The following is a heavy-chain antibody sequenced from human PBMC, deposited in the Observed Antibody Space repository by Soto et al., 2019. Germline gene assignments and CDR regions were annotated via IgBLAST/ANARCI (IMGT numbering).Heavy chain of an antibody. Sequence: VGSLRLYCAASVFTVSTKHVSWVRQAPGKGLEWVSLIQSGGSTYYAGSVEGRFTISRDNSENMLFLQMNSLRVEDTAMYYCTRDDVYCDGGGCYGVPMD. V-gene: IGHV3-66*01. D-gene: IGHD2-15*01. CDR2: IQSGGST. CDR1: VFTVSTKH. J-gene: IGHJ6*03. CDR3: TRDDVYCDGGGCYGVPMD.